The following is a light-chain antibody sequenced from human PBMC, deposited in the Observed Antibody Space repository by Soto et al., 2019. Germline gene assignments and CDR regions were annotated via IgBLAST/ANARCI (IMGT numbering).Light chain of an antibody. V-gene: IGKV1-39*01. CDR3: QQSYRTPLT. Sequence: DIQMTQSPSSLSVSVGDRVTITCRASQSLNVYLNWYQQKPGKAPNLLIYAASILQSGVPSRFSGSGIGTEFTLTISSLQPEDFATCFRQQSYRTPLTFGGGTKVDIK. CDR2: AAS. J-gene: IGKJ4*01. CDR1: QSLNVY.